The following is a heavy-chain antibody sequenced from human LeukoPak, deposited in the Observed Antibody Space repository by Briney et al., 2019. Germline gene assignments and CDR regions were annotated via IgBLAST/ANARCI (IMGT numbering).Heavy chain of an antibody. CDR3: ARVNSGTYGAHDY. J-gene: IGHJ4*02. V-gene: IGHV1-2*02. CDR2: IHPNSGGT. D-gene: IGHD3-16*01. CDR1: GYTFTGYY. Sequence: ASVKVSCKASGYTFTGYYMHWVRQAPGQGLEWMGWIHPNSGGTNYAQKFQGRATMTRDTSISTAYMELNRLRSDDTAVFYCARVNSGTYGAHDYWGQGTLVTVSS.